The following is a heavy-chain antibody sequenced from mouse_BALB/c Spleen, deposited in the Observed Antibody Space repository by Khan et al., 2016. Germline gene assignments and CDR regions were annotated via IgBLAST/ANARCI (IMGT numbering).Heavy chain of an antibody. CDR2: IWAGGST. D-gene: IGHD1-3*01. V-gene: IGHV2-9*02. CDR1: GFSLTSYG. CDR3: ARHENI. J-gene: IGHJ2*01. Sequence: VQLKESGPGLVAPSQSLSITCTVSGFSLTSYGVHWVRQPPGKGLEWLGVIWAGGSTNYNSALMSRLCISKYNFKSPVFLKMNSLQTVNTTMYYCARHENIWGQGTTLTGSS.